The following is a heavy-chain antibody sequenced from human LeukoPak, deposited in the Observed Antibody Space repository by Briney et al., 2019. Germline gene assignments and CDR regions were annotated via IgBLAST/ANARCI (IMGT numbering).Heavy chain of an antibody. CDR3: ARQYYYDSSGYLHDY. V-gene: IGHV4-34*01. Sequence: SETLSLTCAVYGGSFSGYYWSWIRQPPGKGLEWIGEINHSGSTNYNPSLKSRVTISVDTSKNQFSLKLSSVTAADTAVYYCARQYYYDSSGYLHDYWGQGTLVTVSS. D-gene: IGHD3-22*01. J-gene: IGHJ4*02. CDR2: INHSGST. CDR1: GGSFSGYY.